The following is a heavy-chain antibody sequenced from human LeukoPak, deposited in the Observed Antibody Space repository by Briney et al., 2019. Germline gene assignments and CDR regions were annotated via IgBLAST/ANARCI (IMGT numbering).Heavy chain of an antibody. D-gene: IGHD1-26*01. Sequence: GESLKISCKGSRYSFTDYWIGWVRQMPRKGLEWMGIIYPGDSDIKYSPSIQGQVTISADKSISTAYLQWSSLKASDTAMYYCAIRYSGSYNDYWGQGTLVTVSS. V-gene: IGHV5-51*01. J-gene: IGHJ4*02. CDR2: IYPGDSDI. CDR1: RYSFTDYW. CDR3: AIRYSGSYNDY.